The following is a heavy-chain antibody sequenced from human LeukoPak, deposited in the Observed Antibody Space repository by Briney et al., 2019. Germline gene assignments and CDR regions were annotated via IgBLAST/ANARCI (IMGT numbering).Heavy chain of an antibody. CDR3: AREVPYDTSVYYQPFDY. Sequence: ASVKVSCKASGYTFSSYGISWVRQAPGQGLEWMGWISVYNGNTNYAQKVQGRVTMTTDTSTSTAYMELRSLRSDDTAVYYCAREVPYDTSVYYQPFDYWGQGTLVTVSS. J-gene: IGHJ4*02. CDR1: GYTFSSYG. D-gene: IGHD3-22*01. CDR2: ISVYNGNT. V-gene: IGHV1-18*01.